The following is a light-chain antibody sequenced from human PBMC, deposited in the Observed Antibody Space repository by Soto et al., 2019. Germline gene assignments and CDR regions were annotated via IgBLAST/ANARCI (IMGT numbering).Light chain of an antibody. Sequence: EIVLTQSPATLSLSPGERATLSCRASQSVSGYLAWYQQRPGQAPRLLIYDASNRATGIQARFSGSGSGTDFSLAISSLEPDEFAVCYCPQRSNGFTFGPAPKGDIK. CDR2: DAS. J-gene: IGKJ3*01. CDR3: PQRSNGFT. V-gene: IGKV3-11*01. CDR1: QSVSGY.